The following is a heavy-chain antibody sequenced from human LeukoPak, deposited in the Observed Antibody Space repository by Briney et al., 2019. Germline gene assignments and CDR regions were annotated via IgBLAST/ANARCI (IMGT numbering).Heavy chain of an antibody. V-gene: IGHV3-33*01. CDR1: EFTFSSYG. J-gene: IGHJ4*02. CDR2: IWYDGSNK. D-gene: IGHD5-12*01. CDR3: ARGQGYSGYDYPLDY. Sequence: PGRSLRLSCAASEFTFSSYGMHWVRQAPGKGLDGGAVIWYDGSNKYYADSVKGRFTISRDNSKNTLYLQMNSLRAEDTAVYYCARGQGYSGYDYPLDYWGQGTLVTVSS.